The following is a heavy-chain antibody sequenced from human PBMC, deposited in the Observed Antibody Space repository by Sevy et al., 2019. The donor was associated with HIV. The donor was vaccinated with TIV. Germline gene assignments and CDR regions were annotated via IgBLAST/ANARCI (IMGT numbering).Heavy chain of an antibody. CDR3: ARSPRYCSSTSCYWYFDL. CDR2: IWYDGSNK. D-gene: IGHD2-2*01. J-gene: IGHJ2*01. V-gene: IGHV3-33*01. CDR1: GFTFSSYG. Sequence: GESLKISCAASGFTFSSYGMHWVRQAPGKGLEWVAVIWYDGSNKYYADSVKGRFTISRDNSKNTLYLQMNSLRAEDTAVYYCARSPRYCSSTSCYWYFDLWGRGTLVTVSS.